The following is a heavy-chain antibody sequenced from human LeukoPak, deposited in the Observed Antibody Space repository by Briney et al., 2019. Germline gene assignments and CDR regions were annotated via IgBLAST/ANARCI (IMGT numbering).Heavy chain of an antibody. Sequence: PGGSLRLSCAASGFTFSSSAMSWVRQAPGKGLEWVSYISSSSSTIYYADSVKGRFTISRDNAKNSLYLQMNSLRDEDTAVYYCARDRSGSYVGWGQGTLVTVSS. V-gene: IGHV3-48*02. CDR2: ISSSSSTI. CDR1: GFTFSSSA. CDR3: ARDRSGSYVG. D-gene: IGHD1-26*01. J-gene: IGHJ4*02.